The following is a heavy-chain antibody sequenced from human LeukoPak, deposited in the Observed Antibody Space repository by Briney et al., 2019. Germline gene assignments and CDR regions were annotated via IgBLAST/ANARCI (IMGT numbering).Heavy chain of an antibody. J-gene: IGHJ4*02. CDR2: IIPIFGTA. V-gene: IGHV1-69*06. D-gene: IGHD5-18*01. Sequence: ASLKVSCKASGGTFSSYAISWVRQAPGQGVEWMGRIIPIFGTANYAQNFQGRVTITADKSPRTAYMELSSLRSEDTAVYHCVRYSYGNDYFDYWGQGTLVTVSS. CDR1: GGTFSSYA. CDR3: VRYSYGNDYFDY.